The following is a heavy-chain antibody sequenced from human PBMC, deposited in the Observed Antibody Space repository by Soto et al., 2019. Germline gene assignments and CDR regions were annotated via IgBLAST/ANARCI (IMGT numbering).Heavy chain of an antibody. CDR3: ARTMIVDLTNWFDP. D-gene: IGHD3-22*01. V-gene: IGHV4-59*08. J-gene: IGHJ5*02. Sequence: QVQLQESGPGLVKPSETLSLTCTVSGGSISSYYWSWIRQPPGKGLEWIGYIYYSGSTNYHPSLKSRGTKSVDTSKNQVSLKLSSVTAADTAVYYCARTMIVDLTNWFDPWGQGTLVTVSS. CDR1: GGSISSYY. CDR2: IYYSGST.